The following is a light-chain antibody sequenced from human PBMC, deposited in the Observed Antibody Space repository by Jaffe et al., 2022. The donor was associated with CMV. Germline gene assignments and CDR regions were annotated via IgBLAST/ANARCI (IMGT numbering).Light chain of an antibody. CDR3: QQYDDLPT. Sequence: DIQMTQSPSSLSASVGDRVTITCQASQGIGTFLNWYQQKPGKAPQLLIYDASNLEMGVPSRFSGSGSGTDFTFTISSLQPEDIATYYCQQYDDLPTFGGGTKVQSK. CDR1: QGIGTF. J-gene: IGKJ4*01. CDR2: DAS. V-gene: IGKV1-33*01.